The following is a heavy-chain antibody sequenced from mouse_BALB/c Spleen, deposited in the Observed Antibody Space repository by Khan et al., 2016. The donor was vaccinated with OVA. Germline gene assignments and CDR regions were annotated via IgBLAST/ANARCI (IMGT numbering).Heavy chain of an antibody. CDR2: INTYTGEP. Sequence: QIQLVQSGPELKKPGESVKISCKASGYTFTNFGMNWVKQAPGKGLKWMGWINTYTGEPTYADDFKGRFAFSLDTSASTAYLQIINLKNEDTATYFCARPPYFSYVMVYWGQGTTVTVSS. V-gene: IGHV9-3-1*01. CDR1: GYTFTNFG. CDR3: ARPPYFSYVMVY. J-gene: IGHJ4*01. D-gene: IGHD2-10*01.